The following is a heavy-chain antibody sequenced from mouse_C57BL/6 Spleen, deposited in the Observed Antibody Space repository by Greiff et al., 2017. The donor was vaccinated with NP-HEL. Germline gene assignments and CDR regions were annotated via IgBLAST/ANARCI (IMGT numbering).Heavy chain of an antibody. J-gene: IGHJ3*01. CDR3: TSSYYGSSYPAWFAY. D-gene: IGHD1-1*01. V-gene: IGHV1-15*01. CDR1: GYTFTDYE. Sequence: QVQLKESGAELVRPGASVTLSCKASGYTFTDYEMHWVKQTPVHGLEWIGAIDPETGGTAYNQKFKGKAILTADKSSSTAYMELHSLTSEDSAVYYCTSSYYGSSYPAWFAYWGQGTLVTVSA. CDR2: IDPETGGT.